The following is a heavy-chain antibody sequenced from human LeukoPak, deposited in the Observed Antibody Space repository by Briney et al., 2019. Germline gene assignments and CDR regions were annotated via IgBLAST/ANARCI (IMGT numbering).Heavy chain of an antibody. D-gene: IGHD2-15*01. Sequence: ASVKVSCKASGYTFTDYNVYWVRQAPEQGLEWMGWVRPKTGGTIYAQKFQGRVTMTRDTSITTAYMELYGLRSDDTAVYYCARRYCSGGSCIPDYWGQGTPVTVSS. J-gene: IGHJ4*02. CDR3: ARRYCSGGSCIPDY. CDR2: VRPKTGGT. V-gene: IGHV1-2*02. CDR1: GYTFTDYN.